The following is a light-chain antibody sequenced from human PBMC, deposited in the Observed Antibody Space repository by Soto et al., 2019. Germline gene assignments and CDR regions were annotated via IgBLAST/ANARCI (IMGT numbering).Light chain of an antibody. V-gene: IGKV1-5*01. CDR1: QTVERW. Sequence: IQMPQSPSTLSASVGGRVIITCRASQTVERWMAWYQQKPGKAPKLLISDVSTLERGVPSRFSGSGSATEFTLTISGLQPDDFATYYCQQYKDYVYTFGQGTKVDIK. CDR3: QQYKDYVYT. CDR2: DVS. J-gene: IGKJ2*01.